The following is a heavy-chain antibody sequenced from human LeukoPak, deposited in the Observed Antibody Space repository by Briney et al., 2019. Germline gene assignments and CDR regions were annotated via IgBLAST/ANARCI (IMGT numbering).Heavy chain of an antibody. CDR1: GFTFSSYS. Sequence: PGGSLRLSCAASGFTFSSYSMTWVRQAPGKGLEWVANIKQDGSEKHYVDSVKGRFTISRDNAKDSLYLQMNSLRAEDTAVYYCARAMDVWGQGTTVTVSS. CDR3: ARAMDV. V-gene: IGHV3-7*01. CDR2: IKQDGSEK. J-gene: IGHJ6*02.